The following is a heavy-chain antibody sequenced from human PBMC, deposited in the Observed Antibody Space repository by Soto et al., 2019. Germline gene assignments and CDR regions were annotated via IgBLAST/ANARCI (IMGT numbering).Heavy chain of an antibody. Sequence: SETLSLTCAVSGYSISSGYYWGWIRQPPGKGLVWIASIYHSGSTYYNPSLKSRVTISVDTSKNQFSLKLSSVTAADTAVYYCARGAATVTPGWFDPWGQGTPVTV. CDR3: ARGAATVTPGWFDP. D-gene: IGHD4-17*01. J-gene: IGHJ5*02. CDR1: GYSISSGYY. V-gene: IGHV4-38-2*01. CDR2: IYHSGST.